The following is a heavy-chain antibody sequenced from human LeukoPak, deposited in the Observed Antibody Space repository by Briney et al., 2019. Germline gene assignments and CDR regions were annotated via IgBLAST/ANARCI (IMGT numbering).Heavy chain of an antibody. J-gene: IGHJ6*03. CDR3: AKLGHGGYYSYMHV. CDR1: AFTFSSYA. D-gene: IGHD3-16*01. CDR2: ISTDGTT. Sequence: PGGSLRLSCAASAFTFSSYAMTWVRQAPGKGLESVSSISTDGTTYYAHSVKGRFTLSRDNSKNTLHLQMRSLRAEDTAVYYCAKLGHGGYYSYMHVWGKGTTVTVSS. V-gene: IGHV3-23*01.